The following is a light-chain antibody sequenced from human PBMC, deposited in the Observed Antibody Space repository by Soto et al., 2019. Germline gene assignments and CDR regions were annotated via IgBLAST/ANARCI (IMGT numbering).Light chain of an antibody. CDR1: SSDIGAYDY. CDR3: SSYTTSSIVV. V-gene: IGLV2-14*03. Sequence: QSALTQPVSVSGSPGLSITISCTGTSSDIGAYDYVSWYQQHPGKAPKVMIYDVSNRPSGVSIRFSGSKSGNTASLTISGLQAEDEADYYCSSYTTSSIVVFGGGTKLTVL. J-gene: IGLJ2*01. CDR2: DVS.